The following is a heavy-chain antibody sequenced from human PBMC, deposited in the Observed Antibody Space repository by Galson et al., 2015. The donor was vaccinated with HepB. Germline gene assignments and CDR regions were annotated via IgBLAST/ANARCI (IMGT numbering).Heavy chain of an antibody. D-gene: IGHD6-13*01. CDR1: GYTFTSYG. CDR2: ISAYNGNT. Sequence: SVKVSCKASGYTFTSYGISWVRQAPGQGLEWMGWISAYNGNTNYAQKLQGRVTMTTDTSTSTAYMELRSLRSDDTAVYYCAREGGGIDSSWWRTAPYNWFDPWGQGTLVTVSS. V-gene: IGHV1-18*04. CDR3: AREGGGIDSSWWRTAPYNWFDP. J-gene: IGHJ5*02.